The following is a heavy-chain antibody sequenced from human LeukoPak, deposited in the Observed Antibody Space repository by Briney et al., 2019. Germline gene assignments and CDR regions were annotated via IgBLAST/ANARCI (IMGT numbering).Heavy chain of an antibody. Sequence: PSETLSLTCAVYGGSFSGYYWSWIRQPPGKGLEWIGEINHSGSTNYNPSLKSRVTISVDTSKNQFSLKLSSVTAADTAVYYCARLVPAAILGPEYADYWGQGTLVTVSS. CDR3: ARLVPAAILGPEYADY. CDR1: GGSFSGYY. CDR2: INHSGST. V-gene: IGHV4-34*01. D-gene: IGHD2-2*01. J-gene: IGHJ4*02.